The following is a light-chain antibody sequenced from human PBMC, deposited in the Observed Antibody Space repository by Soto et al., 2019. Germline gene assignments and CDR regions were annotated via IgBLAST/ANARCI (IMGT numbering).Light chain of an antibody. J-gene: IGKJ5*01. Sequence: EMVLTQSPGTLSLSPGERATLSCRASQSVTNNYLAWYQQKPGQAPRLLIYGASSRATGVPDRFSGSGSGTDFTLTISRLEPEDFAVDYCQQYYNSAMVGQGTRLEIK. CDR1: QSVTNNY. CDR2: GAS. V-gene: IGKV3-20*01. CDR3: QQYYNSAM.